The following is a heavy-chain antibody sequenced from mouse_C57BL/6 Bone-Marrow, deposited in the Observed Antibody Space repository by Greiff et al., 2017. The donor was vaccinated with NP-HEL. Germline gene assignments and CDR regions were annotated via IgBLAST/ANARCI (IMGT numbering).Heavy chain of an antibody. V-gene: IGHV1-77*01. CDR1: GYTFTDYY. J-gene: IGHJ1*03. CDR2: IGPGSGST. D-gene: IGHD2-4*01. Sequence: QVQLQQSGAELVKPGASVKISCKASGYTFTDYYINWVKQRPGQGLEWIGKIGPGSGSTYYNEKFKGKATLTADKSSSTAYMQRSSLTSEDSSVYFCARRGDDYDVRWYFDVWGTGTTVTVSS. CDR3: ARRGDDYDVRWYFDV.